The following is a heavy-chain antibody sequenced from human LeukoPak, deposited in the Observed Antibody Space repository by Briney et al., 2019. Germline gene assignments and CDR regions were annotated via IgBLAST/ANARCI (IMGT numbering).Heavy chain of an antibody. Sequence: SETLSLTCTVSGGSISSYYWSWIRQPPGKGLEWIGYIYYSGSTNYNPSFKSRVTISVDTSKNQFSLKLSSVTAADTAVYYCARGRSYSYGMDVWGQGTTVTVSS. V-gene: IGHV4-59*01. CDR1: GGSISSYY. CDR2: IYYSGST. J-gene: IGHJ6*02. CDR3: ARGRSYSYGMDV.